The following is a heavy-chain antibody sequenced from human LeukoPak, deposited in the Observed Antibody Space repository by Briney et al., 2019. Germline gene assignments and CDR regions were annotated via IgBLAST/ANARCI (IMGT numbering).Heavy chain of an antibody. CDR2: IYTSGST. V-gene: IGHV4-4*07. Sequence: PSETLSLTCTVSGGSISSYYWSWIRQPAGKGLEWIGRIYTSGSTNYNPSLKSRVTMSVYTSKNQFSLKLSSVTAADTAVYYCAREKDDYGDYCFDYWAREPWSPSPQ. D-gene: IGHD4-17*01. J-gene: IGHJ4*02. CDR1: GGSISSYY. CDR3: AREKDDYGDYCFDY.